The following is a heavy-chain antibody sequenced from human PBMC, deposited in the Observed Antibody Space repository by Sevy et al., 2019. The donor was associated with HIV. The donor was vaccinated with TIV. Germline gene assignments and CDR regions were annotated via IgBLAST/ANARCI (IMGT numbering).Heavy chain of an antibody. V-gene: IGHV3-23*01. CDR1: GFTFNIYA. CDR2: IGGGDT. Sequence: GGSLRLSCATSGFTFNIYAMSWVRQPPGKGLEWVSTIGGGDTYYADSVTGRFTISRDDSKSAGYLQMNSLGADDTAVYYCAKDGVSRNKLWDWFDPWGQGTLVTVSS. J-gene: IGHJ5*02. CDR3: AKDGVSRNKLWDWFDP. D-gene: IGHD2-21*01.